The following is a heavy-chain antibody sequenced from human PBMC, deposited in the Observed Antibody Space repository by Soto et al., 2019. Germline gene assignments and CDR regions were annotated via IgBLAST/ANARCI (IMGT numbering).Heavy chain of an antibody. V-gene: IGHV4-59*08. D-gene: IGHD6-25*01. CDR1: GGSISSYY. J-gene: IGHJ4*02. CDR2: FYYSGST. Sequence: SETLSLTCTVSGGSISSYYWSWIRQPPGKGLEWIGCFYYSGSTNYNPSLKSRVTISVDTSKNQFSLKLSSVTAADTAVYYCARLYGFSGFDYWGQGTLVTVSS. CDR3: ARLYGFSGFDY.